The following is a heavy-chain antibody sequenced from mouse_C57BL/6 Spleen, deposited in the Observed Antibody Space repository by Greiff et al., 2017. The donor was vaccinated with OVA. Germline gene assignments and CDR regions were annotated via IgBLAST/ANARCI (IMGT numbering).Heavy chain of an antibody. D-gene: IGHD2-3*01. J-gene: IGHJ2*01. CDR2: ISYDGSN. V-gene: IGHV3-6*01. CDR1: GYSITSGYY. Sequence: ESGPGLVKPSQSLSLTCSVTGYSITSGYYWNWIRQFPGNKLEWMGYISYDGSNNYNPSLKNRISITRDTSKNQFFLKLNSVTTEDTATYYCARDRGLLDYFDYWGQGTTLTVSS. CDR3: ARDRGLLDYFDY.